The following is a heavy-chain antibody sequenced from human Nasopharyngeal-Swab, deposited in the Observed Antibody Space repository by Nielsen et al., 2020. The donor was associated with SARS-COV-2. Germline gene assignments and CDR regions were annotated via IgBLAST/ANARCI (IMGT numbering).Heavy chain of an antibody. V-gene: IGHV3-49*04. J-gene: IGHJ4*02. CDR2: IRSKAYGGTT. CDR3: TRADFWSGYCDY. Sequence: SCTASGFTFGDYAMSWVRQAPGKGLDWVGFIRSKAYGGTTEYAASVKGRFTISRDDSKSIAYLQMNSLKTEDTAVYYCTRADFWSGYCDYWGQGTLVTVSS. D-gene: IGHD3-3*01. CDR1: GFTFGDYA.